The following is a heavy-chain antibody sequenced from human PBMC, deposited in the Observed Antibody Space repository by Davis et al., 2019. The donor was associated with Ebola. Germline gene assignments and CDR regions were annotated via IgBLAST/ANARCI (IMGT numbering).Heavy chain of an antibody. J-gene: IGHJ6*04. Sequence: GGSLRLSCAASGFTFSSYGMHWVRQAPGKGLEWVAFIRYDGSNKYYADSVKGRFTISRDNSKNTLYLQMNSLRADDTAVYYCAREGATNTDYYYGIDVWGKGTTVTVSS. V-gene: IGHV3-30*02. D-gene: IGHD2-8*01. CDR3: AREGATNTDYYYGIDV. CDR1: GFTFSSYG. CDR2: IRYDGSNK.